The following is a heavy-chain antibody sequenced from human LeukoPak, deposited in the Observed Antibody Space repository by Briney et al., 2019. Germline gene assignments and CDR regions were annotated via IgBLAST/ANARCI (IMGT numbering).Heavy chain of an antibody. CDR1: GFTFSDYY. CDR2: ISSSGSTI. J-gene: IGHJ6*02. CDR3: ARDGGRGCSSTSCYTNAYYYYGMDV. Sequence: GGSLRLSCAASGFTFSDYYMSWIRQAPGKGLEWVSYISSSGSTIYYADSVKGRFIISRDNAKNSLYLQMNSLRAEDTAVYYCARDGGRGCSSTSCYTNAYYYYGMDVWGQGTTVTVSS. D-gene: IGHD2-2*02. V-gene: IGHV3-11*01.